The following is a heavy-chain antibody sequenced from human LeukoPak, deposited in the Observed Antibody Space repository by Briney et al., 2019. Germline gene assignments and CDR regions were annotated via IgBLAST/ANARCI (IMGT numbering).Heavy chain of an antibody. CDR2: IYYSGST. V-gene: IGHV4-59*08. CDR1: VGSISSYY. J-gene: IGHJ6*02. CDR3: ARVAARGPYYYYGMDV. D-gene: IGHD6-13*01. Sequence: SETLSLTCTVSVGSISSYYWRWIRQPPGRGLEWIGYIYYSGSTNYNPSLKSRATISVDTSKNQFSLKLSSVTAADTAVYYCARVAARGPYYYYGMDVWGQGTTVTVSS.